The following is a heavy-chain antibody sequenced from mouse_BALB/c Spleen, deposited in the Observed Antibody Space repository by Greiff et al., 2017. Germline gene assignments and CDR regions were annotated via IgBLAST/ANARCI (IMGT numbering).Heavy chain of an antibody. CDR1: GYTFTSYY. V-gene: IGHV1S81*02. CDR3: TRSGYGNYAWFAY. D-gene: IGHD2-10*02. Sequence: QVQLKQSGAELVKPGASVKLSCKASGYTFTSYYMYWVKQRPGQGLEWIVEINPSNGGTNFNEKFKSKATLTVDKSSSTAYMQLSSLTSEDSAVYYCTRSGYGNYAWFAYWGQGTLVTVSA. J-gene: IGHJ3*01. CDR2: INPSNGGT.